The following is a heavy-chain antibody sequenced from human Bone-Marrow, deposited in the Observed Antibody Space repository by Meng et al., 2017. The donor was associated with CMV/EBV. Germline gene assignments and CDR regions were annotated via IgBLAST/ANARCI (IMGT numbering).Heavy chain of an antibody. CDR1: GGTFSSYA. V-gene: IGHV1-69*13. Sequence: SVKVSCKASGGTFSSYAITWVRQAPGQGLEWMGGIIPIFDTADYAQKFQGRVTITLEESTSTAYMELSSLRSEDTAVYYCAAGWITEKLGLADYWGQGTLVPVSS. D-gene: IGHD7-27*01. J-gene: IGHJ4*02. CDR3: AAGWITEKLGLADY. CDR2: IIPIFDTA.